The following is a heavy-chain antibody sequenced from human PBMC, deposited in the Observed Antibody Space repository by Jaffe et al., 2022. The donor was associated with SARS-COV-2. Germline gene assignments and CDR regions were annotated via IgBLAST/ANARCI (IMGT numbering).Heavy chain of an antibody. CDR1: GGSISSGSYY. CDR3: ARMDRAVAGTPFYYYYGMDV. J-gene: IGHJ6*02. D-gene: IGHD6-19*01. Sequence: QVQLQESGPGLVKPSQTLSLTCTVSGGSISSGSYYWSWIRQPAGKGLEWIGRIYTSGSTNYNPSLKSRVTISVDTSKNQFSLKLSSVTAADTAVYYCARMDRAVAGTPFYYYYGMDVWGQGTTVTVSS. CDR2: IYTSGST. V-gene: IGHV4-61*02.